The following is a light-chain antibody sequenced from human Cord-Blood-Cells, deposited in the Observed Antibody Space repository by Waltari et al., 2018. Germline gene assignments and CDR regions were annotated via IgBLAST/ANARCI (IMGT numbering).Light chain of an antibody. CDR3: SSYTSSSTLG. V-gene: IGLV2-14*01. CDR2: DVS. CDR1: RSDVGGYNY. Sequence: QSALTQPASVSGSPGQSITISCTGTRSDVGGYNYVSWYHQHPGKAPKLMIYDVSNRPSVVSNRFSGSKSGNTASLTISGLQAEDEADYYCSSYTSSSTLGFGGGTKLTVL. J-gene: IGLJ2*01.